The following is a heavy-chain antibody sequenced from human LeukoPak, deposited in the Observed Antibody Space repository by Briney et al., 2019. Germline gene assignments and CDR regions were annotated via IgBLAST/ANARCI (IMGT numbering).Heavy chain of an antibody. CDR2: MNPNSGNT. CDR1: GYTFTSYD. D-gene: IGHD2-2*01. Sequence: PGASVKVSCKASGYTFTSYDINWVRQATGQGLEWMGWMNPNSGNTGYAQKFQGRVTMTRNTSISTAYMELSSLRSEDTAVYYCARGRVVPAAMDYYMDVWGKGTTVTVSS. V-gene: IGHV1-8*01. J-gene: IGHJ6*03. CDR3: ARGRVVPAAMDYYMDV.